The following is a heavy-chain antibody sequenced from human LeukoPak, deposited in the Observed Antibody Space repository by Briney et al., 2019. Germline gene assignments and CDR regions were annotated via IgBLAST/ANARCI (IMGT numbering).Heavy chain of an antibody. CDR2: ISYDGSNK. CDR3: ARDHESGSYRPPWGVIDY. D-gene: IGHD1-26*01. J-gene: IGHJ4*02. V-gene: IGHV3-30*01. Sequence: GRSLRLSCAASGFTFSSYAMHWVRQAPGKWLEWVAVISYDGSNKYYADSVKGRFTISRDNSKNTLYLQMNSLRAEDTAVYYCARDHESGSYRPPWGVIDYWGQGTLVTVSS. CDR1: GFTFSSYA.